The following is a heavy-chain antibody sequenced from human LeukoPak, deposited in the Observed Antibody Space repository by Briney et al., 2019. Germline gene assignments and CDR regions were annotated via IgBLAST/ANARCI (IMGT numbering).Heavy chain of an antibody. V-gene: IGHV3-9*01. CDR1: GFTFDDYA. CDR2: ISWNNGSI. J-gene: IGHJ5*02. D-gene: IGHD2-21*02. CDR3: SKEAYCGGDCYLGVGWFAP. Sequence: GGSLRLSCAASGFTFDDYAMHWVRQAPGKGLECVSGISWNNGSIGYADSVKGRFTISRDNAKNSLYLQMNSLRAEDTALYYCSKEAYCGGDCYLGVGWFAPWGQGTLVTVSS.